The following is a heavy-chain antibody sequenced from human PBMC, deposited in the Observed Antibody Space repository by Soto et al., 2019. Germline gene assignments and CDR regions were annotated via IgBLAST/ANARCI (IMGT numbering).Heavy chain of an antibody. CDR1: GGSISSGDYY. CDR2: IYYSGST. Sequence: SETLSLTCTVSGGSISSGDYYWSWIRQPPGKGLEWIGYIYYSGSTYYNPSLKSRVTISVDTSKNQFSLKLSSVTAADTAVYHCARDAFYYDSRGPSSYYYYYGMDVWGQGTTVTVSS. V-gene: IGHV4-30-4*01. D-gene: IGHD3-22*01. J-gene: IGHJ6*02. CDR3: ARDAFYYDSRGPSSYYYYYGMDV.